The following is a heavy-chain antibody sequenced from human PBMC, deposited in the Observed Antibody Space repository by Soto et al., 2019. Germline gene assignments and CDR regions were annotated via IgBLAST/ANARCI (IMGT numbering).Heavy chain of an antibody. J-gene: IGHJ4*02. Sequence: PSETLSLTCTVSGASISRYYWSWIRQSPGKGLEWIGYSYNTGSTIYNPSLKSRVTMSVDTSKNQFSLKMRSVTAVDTAVYYCARTIGSDWSFDYWGQGTLVTVSS. CDR2: SYNTGST. V-gene: IGHV4-59*12. CDR1: GASISRYY. D-gene: IGHD6-19*01. CDR3: ARTIGSDWSFDY.